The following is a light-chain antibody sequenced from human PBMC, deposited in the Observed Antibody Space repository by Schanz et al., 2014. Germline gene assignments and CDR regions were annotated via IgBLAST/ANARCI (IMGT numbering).Light chain of an antibody. CDR3: QQYGDSPYT. CDR2: DAS. V-gene: IGKV3-20*01. Sequence: EIVLTQSPGTLSLSPGERATLSCRASRSVSSRYLGWYQQKPGQAPRLLIYDASITAAGIPDRFSGSGSGTDFTLTISRLEPEDIAVYFCQQYGDSPYTFGQGTKLEIK. CDR1: RSVSSRY. J-gene: IGKJ2*01.